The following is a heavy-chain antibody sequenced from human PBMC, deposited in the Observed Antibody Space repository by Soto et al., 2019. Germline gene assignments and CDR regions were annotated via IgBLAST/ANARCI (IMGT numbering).Heavy chain of an antibody. CDR3: TRDGPWLVPRGDYYYGMDV. J-gene: IGHJ6*02. D-gene: IGHD6-19*01. V-gene: IGHV4-4*07. CDR1: GGCIGSYY. Sequence: SETLSLTCTVSGGCIGSYYWSWIRQPAGKGLEWIGRIYTSGSTNYNPSLKSRVTMSVDTSKTQFSLKLSSVSAADTAVYYSTRDGPWLVPRGDYYYGMDVSGQGTTVTVSS. CDR2: IYTSGST.